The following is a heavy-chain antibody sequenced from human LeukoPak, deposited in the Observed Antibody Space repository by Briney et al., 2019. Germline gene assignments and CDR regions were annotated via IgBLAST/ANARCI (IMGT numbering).Heavy chain of an antibody. Sequence: GASVKVSCKASGYTFTSYDINWVRQATGQGLEWMGWMNPNSGNTGYAQKFQGRVTITRNTSISTAYMELSSLRSEDSAVYYCRGVYGDYNLRNYWGQGTLVTVSS. CDR1: GYTFTSYD. V-gene: IGHV1-8*03. CDR3: RGVYGDYNLRNY. J-gene: IGHJ4*02. CDR2: MNPNSGNT. D-gene: IGHD4-17*01.